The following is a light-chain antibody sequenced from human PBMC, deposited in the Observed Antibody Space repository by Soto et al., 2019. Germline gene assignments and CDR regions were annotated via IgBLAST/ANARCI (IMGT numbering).Light chain of an antibody. J-gene: IGKJ1*01. CDR1: QSVSSN. CDR3: QQYNNWPLT. V-gene: IGKV3-15*01. Sequence: VMTQSPATLSVSTGERATLSCRASQSVSSNLAWYQQKPGQAPRLLIYGASTRATGIPARFSGSGSGTEFTLTISSLQSEDFAVYYCQQYNNWPLTFGQGTKVDIK. CDR2: GAS.